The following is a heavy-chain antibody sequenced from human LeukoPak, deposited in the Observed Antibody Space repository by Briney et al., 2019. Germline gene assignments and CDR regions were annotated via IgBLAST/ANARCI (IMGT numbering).Heavy chain of an antibody. CDR2: INPSGGST. CDR1: GYTFTSYY. Sequence: GASVKVSCKASGYTFTSYYMHWVRQAPAQGLEWLGMINPSGGSTSYAQKFQGRVTMTTDTSTSAVYMELSSLRSEDTAVYYCARRALGSSYYYCFDYWGQGTLVTVSS. D-gene: IGHD3-22*01. V-gene: IGHV1-46*01. CDR3: ARRALGSSYYYCFDY. J-gene: IGHJ4*02.